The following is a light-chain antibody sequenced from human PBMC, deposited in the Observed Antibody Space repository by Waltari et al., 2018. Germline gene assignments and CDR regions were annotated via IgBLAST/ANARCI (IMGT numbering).Light chain of an antibody. V-gene: IGKV1-12*01. Sequence: DIQMTQSPSSVSASVGDRVTITCRASQDIGSWLAWYQQKPGKAPDLLIYSTSTLKRGVPSRFSGSRSGTDFTLTISNLQPDDFASYFCQHSSTFPLTFGRGTKVEMK. CDR1: QDIGSW. CDR2: STS. J-gene: IGKJ4*01. CDR3: QHSSTFPLT.